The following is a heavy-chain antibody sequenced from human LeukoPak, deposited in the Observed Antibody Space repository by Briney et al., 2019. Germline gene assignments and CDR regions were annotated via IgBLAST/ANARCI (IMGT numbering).Heavy chain of an antibody. CDR3: ARAINRDSGYAFDY. V-gene: IGHV3-30*04. CDR1: GFTFSSYA. Sequence: ERSLRLSCAASGFTFSSYAMHWVRQAPGKGLEWVAVISHGGSNKNYPDSVKGRFTISRDNSKNTLYLQTNSLRAEDTAVYYCARAINRDSGYAFDYWGPGTLVTVSS. CDR2: ISHGGSNK. J-gene: IGHJ4*02. D-gene: IGHD5-12*01.